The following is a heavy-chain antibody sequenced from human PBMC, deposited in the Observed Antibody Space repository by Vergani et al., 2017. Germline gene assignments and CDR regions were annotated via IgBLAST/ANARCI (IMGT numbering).Heavy chain of an antibody. CDR1: GFTFSSYW. J-gene: IGHJ5*02. CDR2: INSDGSST. Sequence: VQLVESGGGVVQPGRSLRLSCAASGFTFSSYWMHWVRQAPGKGLVWVSRINSDGSSTSYADSVKGRFTISRDNAKNTLYLQMNSLRAEDTALYYCARGFDILTGYYRADWFDPWGQGTLVTVSS. D-gene: IGHD3-9*01. V-gene: IGHV3-74*02. CDR3: ARGFDILTGYYRADWFDP.